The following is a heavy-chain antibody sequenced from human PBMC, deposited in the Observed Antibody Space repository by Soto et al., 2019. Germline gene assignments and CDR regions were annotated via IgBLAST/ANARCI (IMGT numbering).Heavy chain of an antibody. CDR3: AREVVTETTLGYFDF. V-gene: IGHV1-69*06. CDR2: IIPMFDTT. D-gene: IGHD2-21*02. CDR1: GGSFSSDA. J-gene: IGHJ4*02. Sequence: SVKVSCKASGGSFSSDAITWVRQAPGQGLEWIGEIIPMFDTTNYAPEFQGRVTITADTATTTVYMEVNRLTPDDTAVYYCAREVVTETTLGYFDFWGQGALVTVSS.